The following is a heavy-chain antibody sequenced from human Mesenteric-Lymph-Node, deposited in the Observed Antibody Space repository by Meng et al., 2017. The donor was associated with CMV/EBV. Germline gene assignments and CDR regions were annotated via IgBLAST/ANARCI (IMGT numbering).Heavy chain of an antibody. CDR3: ATGGVVVPAAILALDY. J-gene: IGHJ4*02. V-gene: IGHV3-23*01. Sequence: GESLKISCAASGFTFSSYAMSWVRQAPGKGLEWVSAISGSGGSTYYADSVKGRFTISRDNSKNTLYLQMNSLRAEDTAVYYCATGGVVVPAAILALDYWGQGTLVTVSS. CDR2: ISGSGGST. D-gene: IGHD2-2*02. CDR1: GFTFSSYA.